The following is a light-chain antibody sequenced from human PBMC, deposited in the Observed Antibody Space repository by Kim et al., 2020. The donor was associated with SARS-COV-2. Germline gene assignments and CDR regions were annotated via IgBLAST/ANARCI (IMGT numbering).Light chain of an antibody. J-gene: IGKJ1*01. CDR3: QQYYSTPWT. CDR2: WAS. V-gene: IGKV4-1*01. CDR1: QSVLYSSNNKNY. Sequence: ATINCKSSQSVLYSSNNKNYLAWYQQKPGQPPKLLIYWASTRESGVPNRFSGSGSGTDFTLTISSLQAEDVAVYYCQQYYSTPWTFGQGTKVDIK.